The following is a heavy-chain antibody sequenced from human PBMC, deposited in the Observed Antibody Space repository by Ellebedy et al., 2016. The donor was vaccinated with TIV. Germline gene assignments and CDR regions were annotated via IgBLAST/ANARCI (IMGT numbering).Heavy chain of an antibody. CDR1: GYTFTSYA. D-gene: IGHD3-9*01. J-gene: IGHJ4*02. CDR3: ARDTHYYDILTGYYKDYYFDY. CDR2: INVGNGNT. V-gene: IGHV1-3*01. Sequence: ASVKVSXKASGYTFTSYAMHWVHQAPGQRLEWMGWINVGNGNTKYSQKFQGRVTITRDTSASTAYMEVSSLRSEDTAVYYCARDTHYYDILTGYYKDYYFDYWGQGTLVTVSS.